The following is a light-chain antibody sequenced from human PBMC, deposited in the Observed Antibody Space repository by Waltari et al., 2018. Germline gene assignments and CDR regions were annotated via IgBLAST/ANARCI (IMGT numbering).Light chain of an antibody. Sequence: QSVVTQPPYASGNPGQTITISCSGSRSNIGRNYVLWYQQLPGTAPKLLIYRTYQRHSGVPDRFLGSKSGTSASLTISGLRPEDESDYYCATWDDRLSGPVFGGGTKLTVL. J-gene: IGLJ2*01. CDR1: RSNIGRNY. CDR2: RTY. V-gene: IGLV1-47*01. CDR3: ATWDDRLSGPV.